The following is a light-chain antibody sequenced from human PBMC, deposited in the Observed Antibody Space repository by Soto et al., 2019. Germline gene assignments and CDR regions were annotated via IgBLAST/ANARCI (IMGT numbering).Light chain of an antibody. V-gene: IGLV2-14*01. CDR3: GSYTGSIYV. CDR2: EVS. J-gene: IGLJ1*01. CDR1: SSDVGGYKF. Sequence: QSGLTQPASVSGSPGQSITISCTGTSSDVGGYKFVSWYQQHPGKAPKLMIYEVSNRPSGVSSRFSDSKSGNTASLTISGLQAEDEADYYCGSYTGSIYVFGTGTKLTVL.